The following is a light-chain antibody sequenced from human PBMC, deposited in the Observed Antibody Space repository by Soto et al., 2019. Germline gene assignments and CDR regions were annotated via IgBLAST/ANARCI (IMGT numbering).Light chain of an antibody. CDR1: EGISNY. V-gene: IGKV1-8*01. CDR3: QQYYSSPRT. CDR2: AAS. J-gene: IGKJ1*01. Sequence: RMTQSPSSLSASTGDRVTITCRASEGISNYLAWFQQKPGKAPKFLIFAASTLQTGVPSRFNGSGSGTEFTLSISSLQSEDLATYYCQQYYSSPRTFGLGTKVEIK.